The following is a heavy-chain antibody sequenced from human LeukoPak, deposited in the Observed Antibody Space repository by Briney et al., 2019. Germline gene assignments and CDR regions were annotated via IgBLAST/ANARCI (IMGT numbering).Heavy chain of an antibody. V-gene: IGHV3-53*01. D-gene: IGHD6-19*01. CDR1: GFIFNRYS. J-gene: IGHJ4*02. CDR2: FYKDGKT. CDR3: ATSSVWAGYFDY. Sequence: PGESLRLSCAASGFIFNRYSMNWVRQAPGKGLEWVSVFYKDGKTNYADSVRGRFTISRDNSKNTLYIQMDSLRVEDTAVYYCATSSVWAGYFDYWGQGTLVTVSS.